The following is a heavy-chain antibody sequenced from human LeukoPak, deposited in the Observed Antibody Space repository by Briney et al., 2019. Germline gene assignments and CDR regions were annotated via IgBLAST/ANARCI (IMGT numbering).Heavy chain of an antibody. V-gene: IGHV4-38-2*02. J-gene: IGHJ4*02. CDR1: GYSISSAYY. CDR3: ARYDSRGSASTKFDY. Sequence: PSETLSLTCIVSGYSISSAYYWGWIRQSPGKGLEWIGRIYGRASTSYNPSLMNRVTMSVDTSKNHFSLQLTSVTAADTAVYYCARYDSRGSASTKFDYWGPGIQVTVSS. D-gene: IGHD3-3*01. CDR2: IYGRAST.